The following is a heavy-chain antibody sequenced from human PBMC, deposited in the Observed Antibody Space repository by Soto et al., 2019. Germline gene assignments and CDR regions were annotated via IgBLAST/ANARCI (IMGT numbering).Heavy chain of an antibody. J-gene: IGHJ1*01. CDR3: ARLIVVVVAATPHEYFQH. CDR2: IYWDDDK. D-gene: IGHD2-15*01. Sequence: QITLKESGPTLVKPTQTLTLTCTFSGFSLRTSGVGVGWIRQPPGKALEWLALIYWDDDKRYSPSLKSRLTLTQDTSKHQVVLTMTNMDPVDTATYYCARLIVVVVAATPHEYFQHWGQGTLVTVSS. V-gene: IGHV2-5*02. CDR1: GFSLRTSGVG.